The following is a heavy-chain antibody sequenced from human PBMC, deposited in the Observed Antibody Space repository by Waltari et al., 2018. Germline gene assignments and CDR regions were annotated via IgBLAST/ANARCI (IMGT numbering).Heavy chain of an antibody. V-gene: IGHV1-69*10. J-gene: IGHJ4*02. CDR1: GGTFSSYA. CDR2: IIPILGIS. CDR3: ASSYYGSGSYYDDY. D-gene: IGHD3-10*01. Sequence: QVQLVQSGAEVKKPGSSVKVSCKASGGTFSSYAISWVRQAPGQGLEWMGWIIPILGISKYAQKFQGRVTITAYKSTSTAYMELSSLRSEYTAVYYCASSYYGSGSYYDDYWGQGTLVTVSS.